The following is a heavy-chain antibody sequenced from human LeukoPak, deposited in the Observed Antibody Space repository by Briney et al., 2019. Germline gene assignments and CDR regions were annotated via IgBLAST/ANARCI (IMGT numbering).Heavy chain of an antibody. CDR3: TTDENYYDRSGYHYVDY. CDR2: IRSKAYGGTT. V-gene: IGHV3-49*03. D-gene: IGHD3-22*01. Sequence: GGSLRLSCTASGFTFGDYAMSWFRQAPGKGLEWVGFIRSKAYGGTTEYAASVKGRFVISRDDSKNTLYLQMNSLKTEDTAVYYCTTDENYYDRSGYHYVDYWGQGTLVTVSS. J-gene: IGHJ4*02. CDR1: GFTFGDYA.